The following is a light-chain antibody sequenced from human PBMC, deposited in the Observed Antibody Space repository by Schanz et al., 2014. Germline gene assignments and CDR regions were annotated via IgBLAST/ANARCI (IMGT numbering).Light chain of an antibody. CDR3: QEYNIYPWT. CDR1: QGISSH. V-gene: IGKV1-9*01. J-gene: IGKJ1*01. Sequence: IQLTQSPSSLSASVGDRVTITCRASQGISSHLAWYQQKPGKAPKLLIYGASTLQIGVPSRFSGSGSGTEFTLTISSLQPDDFATYYCQEYNIYPWTFGQGTQVEIK. CDR2: GAS.